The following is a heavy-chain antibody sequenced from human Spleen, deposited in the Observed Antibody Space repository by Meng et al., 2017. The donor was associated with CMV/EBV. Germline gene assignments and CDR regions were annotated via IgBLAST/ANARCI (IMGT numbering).Heavy chain of an antibody. CDR2: IYISGDT. CDR1: GVPMNNFY. CDR3: ATGSGDFDH. V-gene: IGHV4-4*07. D-gene: IGHD1-26*01. J-gene: IGHJ4*02. Sequence: QVQIQESGPGLAKPSETLSLTCSVSGVPMNNFYWSWIRQPAGKGLEWIGRIYISGDTNYNPSLKSRVTISKDTSKNQISLRLTSVTAADTAVYYCATGSGDFDHWGRGTLVTVSS.